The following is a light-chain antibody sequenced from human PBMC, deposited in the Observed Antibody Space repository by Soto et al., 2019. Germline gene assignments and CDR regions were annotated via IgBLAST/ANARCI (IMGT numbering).Light chain of an antibody. V-gene: IGKV3-20*01. CDR1: QSSSSY. CDR3: HQHGSSPNT. CDR2: RAS. Sequence: EIVLTQSPGTLSLSPGERATLSCRASQSSSSYLAWYQQKPGQAPRLLIYRASSRATGIPDRFSGSGSGTDFALTISRLEPDDFAVYYCHQHGSSPNTFGQGTKLEIK. J-gene: IGKJ2*01.